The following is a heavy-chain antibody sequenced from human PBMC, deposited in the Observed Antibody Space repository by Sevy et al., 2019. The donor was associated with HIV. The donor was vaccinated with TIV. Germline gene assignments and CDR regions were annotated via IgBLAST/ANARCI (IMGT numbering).Heavy chain of an antibody. Sequence: GGSLRLSCTASGFKFGDYAMSWLRQAPGKGLEWIGFIRSQTFGGTTEYAAYVKDRFAISRDDSRSIAYLQMDSLTTEDTAIYFCTRVRGTISPYYYFGMDVWGQGTTVTVSS. CDR1: GFKFGDYA. D-gene: IGHD3-16*01. CDR3: TRVRGTISPYYYFGMDV. V-gene: IGHV3-49*03. J-gene: IGHJ6*02. CDR2: IRSQTFGGTT.